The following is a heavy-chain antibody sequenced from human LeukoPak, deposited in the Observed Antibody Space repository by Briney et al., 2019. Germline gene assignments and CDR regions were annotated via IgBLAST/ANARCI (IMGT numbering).Heavy chain of an antibody. D-gene: IGHD2-8*01. CDR2: IYYSGST. CDR1: GGSISSYY. CDR3: ARVRGPYCTNGVCYPFYYYYYMDV. Sequence: SETLSLTCTVSGGSISSYYWSWIRQPPGKGLEWIGYIYYSGSTNYNPSLKSRVTISVDTSKNQFSLKLSSVTAADTAVYYCARVRGPYCTNGVCYPFYYYYYMDVWGKGTTVTVSS. J-gene: IGHJ6*03. V-gene: IGHV4-59*01.